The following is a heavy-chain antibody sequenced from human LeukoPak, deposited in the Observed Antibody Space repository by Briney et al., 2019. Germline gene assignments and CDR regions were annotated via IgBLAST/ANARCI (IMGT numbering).Heavy chain of an antibody. CDR1: GFTLRSYA. Sequence: GGSLRLSCAASGFTLRSYAVHWVREAPRKGREGVAGISYGGSNKYYADSVKGRFTISRDNSENTLYLQMNSRRAEDTPVYYSARARTRRWYAGPYYGMDVSGPGTTVTVSS. J-gene: IGHJ6*02. CDR2: ISYGGSNK. V-gene: IGHV3-30-3*01. CDR3: ARARTRRWYAGPYYGMDV. D-gene: IGHD6-13*01.